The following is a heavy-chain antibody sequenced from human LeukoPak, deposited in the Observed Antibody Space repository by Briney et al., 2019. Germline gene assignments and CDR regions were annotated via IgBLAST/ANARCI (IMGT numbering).Heavy chain of an antibody. Sequence: GGSLRLSCAASGFTFSDYAMSWVRQAPGKGLDWVSTISSYGGSTYYADSAKGRFTISRDNSKNTLYLQMNSLRAEDTAVYFCAKDSPSVTATPHDYGRQGAVVSVSS. J-gene: IGHJ4*02. CDR2: ISSYGGST. D-gene: IGHD2-21*02. CDR3: AKDSPSVTATPHDY. V-gene: IGHV3-23*01. CDR1: GFTFSDYA.